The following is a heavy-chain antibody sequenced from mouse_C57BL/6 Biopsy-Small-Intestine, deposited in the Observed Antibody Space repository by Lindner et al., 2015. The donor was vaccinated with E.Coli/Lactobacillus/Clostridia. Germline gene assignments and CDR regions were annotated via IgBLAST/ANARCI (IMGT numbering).Heavy chain of an antibody. CDR1: GYTFTDYT. CDR3: ARHGKSGVIFDY. Sequence: VQLQESGAELVKPGASVKLSCKASGYTFTDYTIHWIKQRSGQGLEWIGWFYPGSGSLKYNEKFRDKATLTADKSSTTVYMELGRLTSEDSAVYFCARHGKSGVIFDYWGQGDHSHSLL. D-gene: IGHD1-3*01. J-gene: IGHJ2*01. V-gene: IGHV1-62-2*01. CDR2: FYPGSGSL.